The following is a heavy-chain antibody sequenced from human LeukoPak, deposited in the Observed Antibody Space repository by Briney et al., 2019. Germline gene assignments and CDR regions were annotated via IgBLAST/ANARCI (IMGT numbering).Heavy chain of an antibody. CDR2: ISSDGSST. CDR3: ARFVGAITGNPRFDY. V-gene: IGHV3-74*01. J-gene: IGHJ4*02. Sequence: PGGSLRLSCAASGFTFSSYAMSWVRQAPGKGLVWVSRISSDGSSTSYADSVKGRFTISRDNAKNTLYLQMNSLRAEDTAVYYCARFVGAITGNPRFDYWGQGTLVTVSS. D-gene: IGHD1-26*01. CDR1: GFTFSSYA.